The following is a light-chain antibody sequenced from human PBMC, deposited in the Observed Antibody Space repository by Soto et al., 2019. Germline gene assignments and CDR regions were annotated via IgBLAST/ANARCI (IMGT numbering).Light chain of an antibody. CDR3: QHYYTTPLT. CDR2: WAS. J-gene: IGKJ4*01. V-gene: IGKV4-1*01. Sequence: DIVMTQSPDSLAVSLGERATINCKSSQSVLYSSNNKNYLAWYQQKPGQPPKLLIYWASTRESGVPDRFSGSGSVTDFTLTISGLQAEDVAVYYCQHYYTTPLTFGGGTKVEIK. CDR1: QSVLYSSNNKNY.